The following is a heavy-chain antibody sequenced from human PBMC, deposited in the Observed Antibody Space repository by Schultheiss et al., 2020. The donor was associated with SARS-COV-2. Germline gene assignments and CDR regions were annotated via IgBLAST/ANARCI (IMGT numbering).Heavy chain of an antibody. D-gene: IGHD1-26*01. CDR1: GFTFEEYA. Sequence: GGSLRLSCVASGFTFEEYAMHWVRQVPGRGLEWVSGISWNSVTIAYVDSVKGRFTISRDNAKNSLYLQMNSLRAEDTAVYYCARSSVRIVGAKDFDYWGQGTLVTVSS. V-gene: IGHV3-9*01. CDR3: ARSSVRIVGAKDFDY. J-gene: IGHJ4*02. CDR2: ISWNSVTI.